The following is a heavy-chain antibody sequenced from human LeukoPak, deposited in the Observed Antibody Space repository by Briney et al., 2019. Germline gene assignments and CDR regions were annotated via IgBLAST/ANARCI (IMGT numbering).Heavy chain of an antibody. V-gene: IGHV1-69*01. Sequence: SSVKVSCKASGGTFSSYVISWVRQAPGQGLEWMGGIIPIFGTANYAQKFQGRVTITADESTSTAYMELSSLRSEDTAVYYCAARGDYGDYVRFDYWGQGTLVTVSS. CDR1: GGTFSSYV. D-gene: IGHD4-17*01. CDR3: AARGDYGDYVRFDY. CDR2: IIPIFGTA. J-gene: IGHJ4*02.